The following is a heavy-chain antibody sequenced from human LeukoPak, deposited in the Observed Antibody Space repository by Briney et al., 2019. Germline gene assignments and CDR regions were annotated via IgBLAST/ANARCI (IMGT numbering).Heavy chain of an antibody. D-gene: IGHD3-10*01. Sequence: GGSLRLSCAASGFTFSSYAMSWVRQAPGKGLEWVSAISGSGGSTYYADSVKGRFTISRDNSKNTLYLQMNSLRAEDTAVYYCAKDRLWLYGSGSYYNGPYFDYWGQGTLVTVSS. CDR2: ISGSGGST. V-gene: IGHV3-23*01. CDR1: GFTFSSYA. CDR3: AKDRLWLYGSGSYYNGPYFDY. J-gene: IGHJ4*02.